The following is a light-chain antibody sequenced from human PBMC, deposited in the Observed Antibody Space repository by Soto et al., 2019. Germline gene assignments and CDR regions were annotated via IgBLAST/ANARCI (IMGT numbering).Light chain of an antibody. CDR1: SSDVGGYNF. V-gene: IGLV2-14*03. CDR2: DVT. Sequence: QSALTQPASVSGSPGQSITISCTGTSSDVGGYNFVSWYQHHPGKAPKVVIYDVTSRPSGVSSRFSGSRSGNTASLTIFGLQAEDEADDYCSSYTTNYSVVFGGGTQLTVL. CDR3: SSYTTNYSVV. J-gene: IGLJ7*01.